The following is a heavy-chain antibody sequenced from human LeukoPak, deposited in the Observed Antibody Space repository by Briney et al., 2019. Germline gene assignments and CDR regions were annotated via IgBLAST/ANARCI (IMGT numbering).Heavy chain of an antibody. CDR3: ARARGGVHCTNGVGSHLDY. CDR1: GFTFDDFG. Sequence: GGSLRLSCAASGFTFDDFGMSWLRQAPGKGLVWVIDINWSSGSNGYAVSVKGPFTISRDKGKNSLYLQMNSLRAEDTALYYCARARGGVHCTNGVGSHLDYGGQGTLVTVSS. J-gene: IGHJ4*02. D-gene: IGHD2-8*01. V-gene: IGHV3-20*04. CDR2: INWSSGSN.